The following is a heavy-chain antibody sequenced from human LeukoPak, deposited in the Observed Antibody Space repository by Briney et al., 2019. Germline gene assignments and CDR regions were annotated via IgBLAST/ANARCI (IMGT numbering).Heavy chain of an antibody. V-gene: IGHV3-30*18. J-gene: IGHJ4*02. CDR1: GFTFSSYG. Sequence: GGSLRLSCAASGFTFSSYGMHWVRQAPGKGLEWVAVISNDGSNKYYADSVKGRFTISRDNSKNTLYLQMNSLRAEDTAVYYCAKDVYYYDSSGPDYWGQGTLVTVSS. CDR2: ISNDGSNK. D-gene: IGHD3-22*01. CDR3: AKDVYYYDSSGPDY.